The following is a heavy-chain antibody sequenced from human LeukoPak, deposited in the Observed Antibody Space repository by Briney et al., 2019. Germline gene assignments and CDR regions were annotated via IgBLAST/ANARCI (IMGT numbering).Heavy chain of an antibody. CDR1: GGTFSSYA. CDR3: AREASSYSGYDFWSGYQH. V-gene: IGHV1-69*13. J-gene: IGHJ4*02. CDR2: IIPIFGTA. Sequence: SVKVSCKASGGTFSSYAISWVGQAPGEGGEWMGGIIPIFGTANYAQKFQGRATITADQSTSTVYMELSSLRSEDTAVYYCAREASSYSGYDFWSGYQHWGQGTLVTVSS. D-gene: IGHD3-3*01.